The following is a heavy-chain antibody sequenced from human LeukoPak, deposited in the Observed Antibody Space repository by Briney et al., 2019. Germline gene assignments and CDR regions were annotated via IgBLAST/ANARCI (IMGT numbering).Heavy chain of an antibody. CDR1: GSTFSSYA. J-gene: IGHJ3*02. Sequence: GGSLRLSCAASGSTFSSYAMSWVRQAPGKGLEWVSAISGSGDSTYYADSVKGRFTISRDNSKNTLYLQMNSLRAEDTAVYYCAKDRGLLNAFDIWGQGTMVTVSS. CDR3: AKDRGLLNAFDI. CDR2: ISGSGDST. V-gene: IGHV3-23*01. D-gene: IGHD3-10*01.